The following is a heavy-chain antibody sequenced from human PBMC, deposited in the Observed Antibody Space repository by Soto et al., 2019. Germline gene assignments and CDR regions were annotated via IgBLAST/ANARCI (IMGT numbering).Heavy chain of an antibody. V-gene: IGHV3-7*03. J-gene: IGHJ4*02. D-gene: IGHD3-16*02. CDR3: ARDDGITFGGFIHPAHFCY. CDR2: IKQDGSEK. Sequence: QPGGSLRLSCAASGFTFSSYLMSWVRQAPGKGLEWVANIKQDGSEKYYVDSVKGRFTISRDNAKNSLYLQMNSLRAEDTAVYYCARDDGITFGGFIHPAHFCYWGQGTMMTVSS. CDR1: GFTFSSYL.